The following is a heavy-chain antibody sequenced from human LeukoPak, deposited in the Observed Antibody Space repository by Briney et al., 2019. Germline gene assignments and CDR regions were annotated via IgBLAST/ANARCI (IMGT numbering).Heavy chain of an antibody. CDR3: RRWGNLNAFDI. D-gene: IGHD4-23*01. V-gene: IGHV3-7*01. J-gene: IGHJ3*02. CDR1: GFTFSSYW. Sequence: PGGSLRLSXAASGFTFSSYWMSWVRQAPGKGLEWVANIKQDGSEKYYVGSVKGRFTISRDNTKNSLYLQMNSLRAEDTAAYYCRRWGNLNAFDIRGQGTMVTVSS. CDR2: IKQDGSEK.